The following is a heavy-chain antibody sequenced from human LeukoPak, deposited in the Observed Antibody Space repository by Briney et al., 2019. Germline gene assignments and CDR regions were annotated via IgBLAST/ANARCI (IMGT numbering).Heavy chain of an antibody. CDR3: ARQTTYYDFWSGSWSAFDI. CDR1: GGSISSGSYY. V-gene: IGHV4-39*07. D-gene: IGHD3-3*01. J-gene: IGHJ3*02. CDR2: IYYSGST. Sequence: SETLSLTCTVSGGSISSGSYYWGWIRQPPGKGLEWIGRIYYSGSTYYNPSLKSRVTISVDTSKNQFSLKLSSVTAADTAVYYCARQTTYYDFWSGSWSAFDIWGQGTMVTVSS.